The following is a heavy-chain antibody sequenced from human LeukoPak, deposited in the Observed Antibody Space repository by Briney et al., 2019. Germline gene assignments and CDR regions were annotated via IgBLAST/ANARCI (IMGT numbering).Heavy chain of an antibody. CDR3: ARAEVLLWFGESPGAEYFQH. J-gene: IGHJ1*01. CDR1: GFTFSTYW. Sequence: PGGSLRLSCAASGFTFSTYWMHWVRQAPGKGLVWVSRISSDGGSVSYADSVRGRFTISRDNAKNTMYLQMNGLRAEDTAVYYCARAEVLLWFGESPGAEYFQHWGQGTLVTVSS. V-gene: IGHV3-74*01. CDR2: ISSDGGSV. D-gene: IGHD3-10*01.